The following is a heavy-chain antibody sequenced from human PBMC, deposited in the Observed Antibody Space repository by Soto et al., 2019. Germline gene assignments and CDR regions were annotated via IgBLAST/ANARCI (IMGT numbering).Heavy chain of an antibody. CDR1: GYTFTSYD. Sequence: GASVKVSCKASGYTFTSYDINWVRQATGQGLEWMGWMNPNSGNTGYAQKFQGRVTMTRNTSISTAYMELSSLRSEDTAVYYCARGGDTAGYYYYGMDVFGQGTTVTFCS. CDR3: ARGGDTAGYYYYGMDV. J-gene: IGHJ6*02. D-gene: IGHD5-18*01. V-gene: IGHV1-8*01. CDR2: MNPNSGNT.